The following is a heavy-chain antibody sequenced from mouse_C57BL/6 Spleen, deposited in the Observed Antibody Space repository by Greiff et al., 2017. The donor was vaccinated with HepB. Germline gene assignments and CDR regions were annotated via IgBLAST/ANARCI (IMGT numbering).Heavy chain of an antibody. CDR3: AVYYDYDDDYAMDY. CDR2: INPYNGDT. J-gene: IGHJ4*01. Sequence: VQLQQSGPELVKPGDSVKISCKASGYSFTGYFMNWVMPSHGKSLEWIGRINPYNGDTFYNQKFKGKATLTVDKSSSTAHMELRSLTSEDSAVYYCAVYYDYDDDYAMDYWGQGTSVTVSS. D-gene: IGHD2-4*01. CDR1: GYSFTGYF. V-gene: IGHV1-20*01.